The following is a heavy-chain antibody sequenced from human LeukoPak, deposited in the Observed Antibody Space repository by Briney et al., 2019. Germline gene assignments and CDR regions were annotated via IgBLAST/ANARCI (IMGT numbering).Heavy chain of an antibody. Sequence: GGSLRLSCAASGFTFSSSAMSWVRQAPGKGLDWVSAITTSGSDTFYADSVKGRFTISRDNSKNTLYLQMNSLRAEDTAVYYCAKEYYYDSSGYYLWDYWGQGTLVTVSS. CDR3: AKEYYYDSSGYYLWDY. D-gene: IGHD3-22*01. CDR1: GFTFSSSA. CDR2: ITTSGSDT. V-gene: IGHV3-23*01. J-gene: IGHJ4*02.